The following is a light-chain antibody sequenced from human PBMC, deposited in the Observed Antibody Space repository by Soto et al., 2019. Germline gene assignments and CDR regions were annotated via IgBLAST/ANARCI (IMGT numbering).Light chain of an antibody. CDR2: GAS. CDR1: QSVSSSY. J-gene: IGKJ1*01. Sequence: EIVLTQSPGTLSLSPGERATLSCWASQSVSSSYLAWYQQKSGQAPRLLIYGASSRATGIPDRFSGSGSGTDFILTISRLEPEDFSVYYCHQYGSSGTFGQGTKVEFK. V-gene: IGKV3-20*01. CDR3: HQYGSSGT.